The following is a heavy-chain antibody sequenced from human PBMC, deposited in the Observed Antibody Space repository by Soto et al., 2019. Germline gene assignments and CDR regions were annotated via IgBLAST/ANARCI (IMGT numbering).Heavy chain of an antibody. J-gene: IGHJ4*02. CDR2: IYWDDDK. CDR1: GFSLSTSGVG. CDR3: AHSANSYYYDSSGYPIGHFDY. V-gene: IGHV2-5*02. D-gene: IGHD3-22*01. Sequence: QITLKESGPTLVKPTQTLTLTCTFSGFSLSTSGVGVGWIRQPPGKALEWLALIYWDDDKRYSPSLKSRLTITKETSKIQVVLTMTNMDPVDTATYYCAHSANSYYYDSSGYPIGHFDYWGQGTLVTVSS.